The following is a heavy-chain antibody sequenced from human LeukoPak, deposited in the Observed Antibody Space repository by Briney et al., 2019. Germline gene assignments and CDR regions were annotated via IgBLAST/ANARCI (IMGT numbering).Heavy chain of an antibody. CDR1: GFTFSGSA. CDR3: TSLYDSSGYYPTDY. CDR2: IRSKANSYAT. Sequence: PEGSLRLSCAASGFTFSGSAMHWVRQASGKGLEWVGRIRSKANSYATAYAASVKGRFTISRDDSKNTAYLQMNSLKTEDTAVYYCTSLYDSSGYYPTDYWGQGTLVTVSS. D-gene: IGHD3-22*01. J-gene: IGHJ4*02. V-gene: IGHV3-73*01.